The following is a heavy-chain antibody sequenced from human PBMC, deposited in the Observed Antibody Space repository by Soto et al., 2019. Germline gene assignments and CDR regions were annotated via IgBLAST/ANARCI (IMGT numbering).Heavy chain of an antibody. J-gene: IGHJ5*02. CDR3: ARNSEIVVARDNWFDP. D-gene: IGHD3-22*01. V-gene: IGHV1-18*04. CDR2: ISAYNGNT. Sequence: QVQLVQSGAEVKKPGASVKVSCKASGYTFTSYGISWVRQAPGQGLEWMGWISAYNGNTNYAQKLQGRVTMTTDTSTSTAYMELRSLRSDDKAVYYCARNSEIVVARDNWFDPWGQGTLVTVSS. CDR1: GYTFTSYG.